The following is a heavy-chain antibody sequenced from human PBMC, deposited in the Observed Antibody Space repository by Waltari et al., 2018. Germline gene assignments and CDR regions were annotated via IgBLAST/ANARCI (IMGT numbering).Heavy chain of an antibody. Sequence: QVQLVQSGAEVKKPGASVKVSCKASGYTFTGYYMHWVRQAPGQGLEWMGWINPNSGGTNYAQKFQGRVTMTRDTSISTAYMELSRLRSGDTAVYYCARDYYYDSSGYYYPYYFDYWGQGTLVTVSS. J-gene: IGHJ4*02. V-gene: IGHV1-2*02. CDR1: GYTFTGYY. CDR2: INPNSGGT. D-gene: IGHD3-22*01. CDR3: ARDYYYDSSGYYYPYYFDY.